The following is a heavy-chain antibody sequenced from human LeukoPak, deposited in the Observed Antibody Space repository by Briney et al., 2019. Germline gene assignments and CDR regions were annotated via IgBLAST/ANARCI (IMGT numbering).Heavy chain of an antibody. D-gene: IGHD2-2*01. Sequence: PGGSLRLSCAASGFTFSSYWMSWVRQAPGKGLEWVANIKQDGSEKYYVDSVKGRFTISRDNAENSLYLQMNSLRAEDTAVYYCARDAVIAAIRGGIFDPWGQGTLVTVSS. V-gene: IGHV3-7*01. J-gene: IGHJ5*02. CDR1: GFTFSSYW. CDR2: IKQDGSEK. CDR3: ARDAVIAAIRGGIFDP.